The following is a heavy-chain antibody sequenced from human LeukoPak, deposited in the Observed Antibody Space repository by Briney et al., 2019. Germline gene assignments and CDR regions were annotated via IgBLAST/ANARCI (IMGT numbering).Heavy chain of an antibody. V-gene: IGHV1-2*02. CDR3: ARGDYYDSSGYYDY. CDR1: GYTFTGYY. CDR2: INPNSGGT. Sequence: GASVKGSCKASGYTFTGYYMHWVRQAPGQELEWMGWINPNSGGTNYAQKFQGRVTMTRDTSISTAYMELSRLRSDDTAVYYCARGDYYDSSGYYDYWGQGTLVTVSS. J-gene: IGHJ4*02. D-gene: IGHD3-22*01.